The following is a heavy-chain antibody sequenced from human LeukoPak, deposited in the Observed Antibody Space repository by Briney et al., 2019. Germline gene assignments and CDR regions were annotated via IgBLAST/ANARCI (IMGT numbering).Heavy chain of an antibody. CDR2: VYYSGST. Sequence: SETLSLTCTVSGGSISSYYWSWIRQPPGKGLEWIGYVYYSGSTNYNPSLESRVTFSVDTAKSQFSLKLNSVIAADTAVYYCARATYYSTSSPAFDIWGQGTMVTVSS. D-gene: IGHD6-6*01. J-gene: IGHJ3*02. CDR1: GGSISSYY. V-gene: IGHV4-59*01. CDR3: ARATYYSTSSPAFDI.